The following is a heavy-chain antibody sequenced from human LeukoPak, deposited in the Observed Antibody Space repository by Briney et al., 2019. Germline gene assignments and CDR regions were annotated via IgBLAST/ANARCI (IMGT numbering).Heavy chain of an antibody. Sequence: KTSETLSLTCTVSGGSISSGGYSWSWIRQPPGKGLEWIGYIYHSGSTYYNPSLKSRVTISVDRSKNQFSLKLSSVTAADTAVYYCARVKGNLEVPAATYYFDYWGQGTLVTVSS. D-gene: IGHD2-2*01. J-gene: IGHJ4*02. V-gene: IGHV4-30-2*01. CDR2: IYHSGST. CDR1: GGSISSGGYS. CDR3: ARVKGNLEVPAATYYFDY.